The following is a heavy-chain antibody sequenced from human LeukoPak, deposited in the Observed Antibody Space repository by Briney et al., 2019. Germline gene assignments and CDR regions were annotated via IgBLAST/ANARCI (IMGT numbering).Heavy chain of an antibody. Sequence: GGSLRLSCAASGFIFGDYAMHWVRQTPGKGLEWVSGMTSNSDSIVYADSVKGRFTISRDNAKNSLYLQMNSLRVEDTGFYYCIKWEPLDSGSPPWGQGTLVTVSS. CDR1: GFIFGDYA. CDR2: MTSNSDSI. CDR3: IKWEPLDSGSPP. V-gene: IGHV3-9*01. J-gene: IGHJ5*02. D-gene: IGHD6-6*01.